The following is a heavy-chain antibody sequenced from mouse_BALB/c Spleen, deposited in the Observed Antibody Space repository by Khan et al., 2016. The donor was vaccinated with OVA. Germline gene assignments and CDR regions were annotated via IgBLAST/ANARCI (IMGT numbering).Heavy chain of an antibody. CDR2: IWAGGST. D-gene: IGHD2-13*01. CDR1: GFSLTSYG. J-gene: IGHJ1*01. V-gene: IGHV2-9*02. CDR3: ARNYGDYVEYFDV. Sequence: QVQLKESGPGLVAPSQSLSITCTVSGFSLTSYGVHWVRQPPGKGLEGLGIIWAGGSTNYNSALMSRRRISKDNCNSQVCLKMNSLQTDYTAMYYCARNYGDYVEYFDVWGAGTTVTVSS.